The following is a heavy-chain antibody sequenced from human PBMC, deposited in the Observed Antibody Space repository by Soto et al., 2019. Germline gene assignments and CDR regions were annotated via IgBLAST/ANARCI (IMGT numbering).Heavy chain of an antibody. V-gene: IGHV4-30-4*01. CDR2: IYYSGST. D-gene: IGHD6-19*01. Sequence: QVQLQESGPGLVKPSQTLSLTCTVSGGSISSGDYYWSWIRQPPGKGLEWIGYIYYSGSTYYNPALKSRVTISVDTSKNQFSLKLSSVTAADTAVYYCAREGAGADPQGYYYGMDVWGQGTTVTVSS. CDR1: GGSISSGDYY. CDR3: AREGAGADPQGYYYGMDV. J-gene: IGHJ6*02.